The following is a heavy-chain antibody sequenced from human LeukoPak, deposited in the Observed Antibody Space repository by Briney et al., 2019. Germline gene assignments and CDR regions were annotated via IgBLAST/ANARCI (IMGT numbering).Heavy chain of an antibody. Sequence: SETLSLTCAVYGGSFSGYYWSCIRQPPGKGLEWIGEINHSGSTNYNPSLKSRVTISVDTSKNQFSLKLSSVTAADTAVYYCAREFRPYSSSWFWFDPWGQGTLVTVSS. CDR2: INHSGST. V-gene: IGHV4-34*01. CDR1: GGSFSGYY. CDR3: AREFRPYSSSWFWFDP. J-gene: IGHJ5*02. D-gene: IGHD6-13*01.